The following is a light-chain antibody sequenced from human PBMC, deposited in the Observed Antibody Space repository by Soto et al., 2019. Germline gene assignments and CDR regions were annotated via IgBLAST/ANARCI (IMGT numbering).Light chain of an antibody. CDR2: DVN. CDR1: SSNGGGYIY. J-gene: IGLJ2*01. V-gene: IGLV2-11*01. Sequence: QSALTQPRSVSGSPGQSVTISCTGSSSNGGGYIYVSWYQQHPDKAPKLILYDVNKRPSGVPDRFSGSKSGNTASLTISGLQTEDEADYYCCSYAGSYTFVVFGGGTKLTVL. CDR3: CSYAGSYTFVV.